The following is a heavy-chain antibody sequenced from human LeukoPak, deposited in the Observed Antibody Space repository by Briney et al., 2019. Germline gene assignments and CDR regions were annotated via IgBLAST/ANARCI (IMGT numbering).Heavy chain of an antibody. CDR2: ISYSGST. CDR3: ARLYSSSLGRVFDY. CDR1: GGSISSYY. V-gene: IGHV4-59*01. J-gene: IGHJ4*02. D-gene: IGHD6-13*01. Sequence: SQTLSLTCTVSGGSISSYYWSWIRQPPGKGLEWIGYISYSGSTNYNPSLKSRVTISVDTSKNQLSLKLSSVTAADTAIYYCARLYSSSLGRVFDYWGQGTLVTVSS.